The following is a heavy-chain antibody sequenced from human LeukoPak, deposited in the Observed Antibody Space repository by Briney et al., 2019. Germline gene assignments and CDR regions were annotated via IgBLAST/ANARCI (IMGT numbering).Heavy chain of an antibody. CDR1: GFTFSSYS. V-gene: IGHV3-21*01. Sequence: GSLRLSCAASGFTFSSYSMNWVRQAPGKGLEWVSSISSSSSYIYYADSVKGRFTISRDNAKNSLYLQMNSLRAEDTAVYYCAREGEDSSGWFAEYFQHWGQGTLVTVSS. J-gene: IGHJ1*01. CDR2: ISSSSSYI. CDR3: AREGEDSSGWFAEYFQH. D-gene: IGHD6-19*01.